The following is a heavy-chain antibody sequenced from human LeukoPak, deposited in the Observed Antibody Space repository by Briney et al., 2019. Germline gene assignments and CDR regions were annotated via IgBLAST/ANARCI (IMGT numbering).Heavy chain of an antibody. D-gene: IGHD4-17*01. J-gene: IGHJ4*02. CDR2: INPNSGGT. Sequence: ASVKVSCKASGYTFTGYYMHWVRPAPGQGLEWMGWINPNSGGTNYAQKFQGWVTMTRDTSISTAYMELSRLRSDDTAVYYCARGKVYGDTLPPLDYWGQGTLVTVSS. CDR1: GYTFTGYY. V-gene: IGHV1-2*04. CDR3: ARGKVYGDTLPPLDY.